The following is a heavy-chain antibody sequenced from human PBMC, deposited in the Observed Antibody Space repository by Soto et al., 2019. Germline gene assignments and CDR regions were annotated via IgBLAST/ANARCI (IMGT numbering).Heavy chain of an antibody. CDR1: GGSISSGGYY. J-gene: IGHJ5*02. V-gene: IGHV4-31*03. Sequence: SETLSLTCTVSGGSISSGGYYWSWIRQHPGKGLEWIGYIYYSGSTYYNPSLKSRVTISVDTSKNQFSLKLSSVTAADTAVYYCARERTLMTTVTDNWFDPWGQGTLVTVS. CDR2: IYYSGST. D-gene: IGHD4-4*01. CDR3: ARERTLMTTVTDNWFDP.